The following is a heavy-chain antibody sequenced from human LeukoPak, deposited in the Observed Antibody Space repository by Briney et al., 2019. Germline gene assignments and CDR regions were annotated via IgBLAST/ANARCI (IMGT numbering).Heavy chain of an antibody. CDR2: ISSSGSTI. D-gene: IGHD3-22*01. Sequence: GGSLRLSCAASGFTFSDYYMSWIRQAPGKGLEWVSYISSSGSTIYYADSVKGRFTISRDNAKNSLYLQMNSLRAEDTAVYYCARNNDSSDYYYTTPINFDYWGQGTLVTVSS. CDR3: ARNNDSSDYYYTTPINFDY. J-gene: IGHJ4*02. V-gene: IGHV3-11*01. CDR1: GFTFSDYY.